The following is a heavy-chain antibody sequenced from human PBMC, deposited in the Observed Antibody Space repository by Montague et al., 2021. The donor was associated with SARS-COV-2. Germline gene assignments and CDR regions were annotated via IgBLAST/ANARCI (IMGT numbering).Heavy chain of an antibody. CDR3: ARGRQHINMVVVVVTGGEYYFDF. CDR1: DGSFSDYS. V-gene: IGHV4-34*01. CDR2: INHRGST. D-gene: IGHD3-22*01. Sequence: SETLSLTRAVYDGSFSDYSWTWIRQPPGKGLEWIGEINHRGSTNXNPSLKSRVTISVDTSKNQFSPKMTSVTAADTAVYYCARGRQHINMVVVVVTGGEYYFDFWGQGTLVAVSS. J-gene: IGHJ4*02.